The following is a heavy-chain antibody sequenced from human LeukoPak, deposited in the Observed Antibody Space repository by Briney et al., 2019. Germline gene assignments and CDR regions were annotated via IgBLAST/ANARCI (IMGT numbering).Heavy chain of an antibody. CDR1: AYSSTSYW. CDR3: ARHLGSGWSPYYFDY. V-gene: IGHV5-51*01. Sequence: GQSLNISCPGSAYSSTSYWIGWVRQVTGKGLEWMGIIYPGDSDTRYTPSFQGQVTTSADKSISTAYLQWSSLKASDTAMYYCARHLGSGWSPYYFDYWGQGTLVTVSS. J-gene: IGHJ4*02. CDR2: IYPGDSDT. D-gene: IGHD6-19*01.